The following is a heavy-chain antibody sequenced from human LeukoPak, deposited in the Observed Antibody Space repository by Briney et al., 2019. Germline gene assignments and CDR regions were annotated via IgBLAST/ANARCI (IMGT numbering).Heavy chain of an antibody. V-gene: IGHV1-69*01. D-gene: IGHD3-22*01. CDR1: GGTFSSYA. CDR2: IIPIFGTA. J-gene: IGHJ3*02. Sequence: GSSVKVSCXASGGTFSSYAISWVRQAPGQGLEWMGGIIPIFGTANYAQKFQGRVTITADESTSTAYMELSSLRPEDTAVYYCAREDRAYYYDSSGYYFDAFDIWGQGTMVTVSS. CDR3: AREDRAYYYDSSGYYFDAFDI.